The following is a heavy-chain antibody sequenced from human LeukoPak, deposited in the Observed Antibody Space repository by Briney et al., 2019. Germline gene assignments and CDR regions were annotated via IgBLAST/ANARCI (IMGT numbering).Heavy chain of an antibody. V-gene: IGHV3-7*01. CDR2: IKQGGSEK. CDR3: ARNRGGGWYDAFDI. D-gene: IGHD6-19*01. Sequence: GGSLRLSCAASGFTFSSYSMNWVRQAPGKGLEWVANIKQGGSEKYYVDSVKGRFTISRDNAKNSLYLQMNSLRAEDTAVYYCARNRGGGWYDAFDIWGQGTMVTVSS. J-gene: IGHJ3*02. CDR1: GFTFSSYS.